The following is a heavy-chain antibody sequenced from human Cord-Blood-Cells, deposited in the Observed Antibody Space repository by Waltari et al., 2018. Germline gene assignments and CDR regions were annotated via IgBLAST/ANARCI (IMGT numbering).Heavy chain of an antibody. Sequence: QVQLQQWGAGLLKPSETLSLTCAVHGGSFSGYYWSWIRQPPGQGRWWIGEINHSGSTNYNPSLKSRVTISVDTSKNQFSLKLSSVTAADMAVYYCARRPFGYDILTGYYYPEYFQHWGQGTLVTVSS. CDR2: INHSGST. D-gene: IGHD3-9*01. J-gene: IGHJ1*01. CDR1: GGSFSGYY. V-gene: IGHV4-34*01. CDR3: ARRPFGYDILTGYYYPEYFQH.